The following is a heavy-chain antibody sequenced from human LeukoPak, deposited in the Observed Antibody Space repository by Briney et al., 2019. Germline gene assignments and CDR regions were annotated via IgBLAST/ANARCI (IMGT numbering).Heavy chain of an antibody. CDR3: ARDRGGEIFDH. D-gene: IGHD2-15*01. V-gene: IGHV4-31*03. Sequence: SQTLSLTCTVSGGYISKDDYFWSWIRQHPGKGLEWIGYIYNSGSAYYNPSLKSRGTISVDTSKNQLSLKLSSVTAADTAVYYCARDRGGEIFDHWGQGTLVTVSS. CDR1: GGYISKDDYF. CDR2: IYNSGSA. J-gene: IGHJ4*02.